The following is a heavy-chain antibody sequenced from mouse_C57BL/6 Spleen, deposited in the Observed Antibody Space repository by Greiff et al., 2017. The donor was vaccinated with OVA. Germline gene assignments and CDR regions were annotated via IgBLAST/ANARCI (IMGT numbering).Heavy chain of an antibody. CDR2: IDPENGDT. Sequence: EVQLQQSGAELVRPGASVKLSCTASGFNIKDDYMHWVKQRPEQGLEWIGWIDPENGDTEYASKFQGKATITADTSSNTAYLQLSSLTSEDTAVYYCTGYYGSSHLYYAMDYWGQGTSVTVSS. V-gene: IGHV14-4*01. CDR3: TGYYGSSHLYYAMDY. J-gene: IGHJ4*01. D-gene: IGHD1-1*01. CDR1: GFNIKDDY.